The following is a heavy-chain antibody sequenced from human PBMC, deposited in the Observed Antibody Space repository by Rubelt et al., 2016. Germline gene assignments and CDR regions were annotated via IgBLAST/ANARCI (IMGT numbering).Heavy chain of an antibody. V-gene: IGHV4-39*01. CDR3: ARHSRVIPTAICAFDI. CDR1: GGFISSSDYY. CDR2: MHNSGTT. Sequence: QLQLQESGPGLVKPSEILSLTCIVSGGFISSSDYYWGWVRQPPGKGLEWIGSMHNSGTTYPGSSLRSRVTVSVDTSKNQFPRKMTSVTAADTALYYCARHSRVIPTAICAFDIWGQGTMVTVSS. D-gene: IGHD2-2*01. J-gene: IGHJ3*02.